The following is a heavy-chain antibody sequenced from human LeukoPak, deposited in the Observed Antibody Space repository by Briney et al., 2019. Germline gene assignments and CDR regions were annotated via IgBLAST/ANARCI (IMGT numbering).Heavy chain of an antibody. CDR1: GFTFSSYW. J-gene: IGHJ4*02. CDR3: ASGGVGYGDYNYYFDY. CDR2: INRNGSSK. Sequence: PGGSLRLSCAASGFTFSSYWIHWVRQAPGKGLVRVSRINRNGSSKSNADSVKGRFTISRDNAKNTLYLKMNSLRAEDTAVYCCASGGVGYGDYNYYFDYWGQGTLVTVFS. V-gene: IGHV3-74*01. D-gene: IGHD4-17*01.